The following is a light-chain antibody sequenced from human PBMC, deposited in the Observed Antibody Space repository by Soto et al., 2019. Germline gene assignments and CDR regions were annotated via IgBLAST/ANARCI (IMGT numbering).Light chain of an antibody. V-gene: IGKV3-15*01. CDR3: KKYNNWPRK. CDR1: QRVNIN. J-gene: IGKJ1*01. CDR2: GAS. Sequence: EGAMAPTQVTLSVSPVEIATLSFRASQRVNINLAWYQQKPGQANRIIIYGASTRATGIHARFSGSGSGTEFTLTISSLQSEDFGVYYCKKYNNWPRKFGKGHKVDIK.